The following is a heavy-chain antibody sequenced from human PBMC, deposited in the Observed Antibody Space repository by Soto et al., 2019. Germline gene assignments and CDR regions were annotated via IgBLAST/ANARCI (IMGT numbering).Heavy chain of an antibody. Sequence: QVQLVQSGAEVKKPGSSVKVSCKASGGTFSTHAISWVRQAPGQGLEWMGGIIPIFGTANYAQKFQGRVTITADKSTSTAYMEVRSLRSEDTAMYYCARGWETVGTTTPFAYWGQGTLVTVSS. CDR3: ARGWETVGTTTPFAY. D-gene: IGHD1-26*01. J-gene: IGHJ4*02. CDR2: IIPIFGTA. CDR1: GGTFSTHA. V-gene: IGHV1-69*06.